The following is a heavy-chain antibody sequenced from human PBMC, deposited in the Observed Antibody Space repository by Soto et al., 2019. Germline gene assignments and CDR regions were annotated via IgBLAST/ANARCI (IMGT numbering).Heavy chain of an antibody. CDR3: ARAYYAIDAFDI. J-gene: IGHJ3*02. V-gene: IGHV3-23*01. Sequence: GGSLRLSCAASGFIFSGYAMTWVRQAPGKGLEWVSSISGSDGTTSYADSVKGRFTISRDSSKNTLYLQMNSLRAEDTAVYYCARAYYAIDAFDIWGQGTMVTVSS. D-gene: IGHD1-26*01. CDR2: ISGSDGTT. CDR1: GFIFSGYA.